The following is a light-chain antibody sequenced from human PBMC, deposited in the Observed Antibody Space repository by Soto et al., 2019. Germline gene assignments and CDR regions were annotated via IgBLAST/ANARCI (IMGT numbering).Light chain of an antibody. CDR1: QSVSSSY. V-gene: IGKV3-20*01. Sequence: EIVLTQSPCTLSLSPGERSTLSCRASQSVSSSYLAWYQQKPGQAPRLLIYGASSRATGIPDRFSGSGSATDFTLTISRLAPEDFAVYYRQQYGRSPFFGRGTKVDIK. CDR2: GAS. CDR3: QQYGRSPF. J-gene: IGKJ4*01.